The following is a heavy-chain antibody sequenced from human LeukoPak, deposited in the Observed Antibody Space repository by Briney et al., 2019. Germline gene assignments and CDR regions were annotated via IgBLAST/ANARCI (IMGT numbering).Heavy chain of an antibody. CDR2: IIPIFGTA. Sequence: SVKVSCKASGGTFSSYAISWVRQAPGQGLEWMGGIIPIFGTANYAQKFQGRVTITADESTSTAYMELSSLRSEDTAVYYCARGAKLGGNWFDPWGQGTLVTVSS. J-gene: IGHJ5*02. D-gene: IGHD3-16*01. CDR3: ARGAKLGGNWFDP. V-gene: IGHV1-69*13. CDR1: GGTFSSYA.